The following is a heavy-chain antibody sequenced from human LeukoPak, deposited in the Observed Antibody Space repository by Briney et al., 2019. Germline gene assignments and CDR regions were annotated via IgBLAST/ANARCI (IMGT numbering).Heavy chain of an antibody. J-gene: IGHJ4*02. V-gene: IGHV3-21*01. Sequence: GGSLRLSCVASGFRFSGYVMKWVRQAPGKGLEWVSTISMSSGYMYYADSVRGRFTIPRDNAKNSLYLQMTSLRAEDAAVYYCAREDYSSGNPTIDHWGQGTLVTVSS. CDR3: AREDYSSGNPTIDH. CDR2: ISMSSGYM. CDR1: GFRFSGYV. D-gene: IGHD3-10*01.